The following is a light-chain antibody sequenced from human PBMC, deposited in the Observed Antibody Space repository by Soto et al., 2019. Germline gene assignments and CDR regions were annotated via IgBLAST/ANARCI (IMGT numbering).Light chain of an antibody. Sequence: DIQMTQALSSLSASVGDRVTVTCRASQGISSYLAWYQQKPGKVPKLLIFAASTLQPGVPSRFSGSGSGTDFTLTIRSLQPEDVATYYCQKYDSASSPTFGGGTKVEIK. J-gene: IGKJ4*01. CDR3: QKYDSASSPT. CDR1: QGISSY. CDR2: AAS. V-gene: IGKV1-27*01.